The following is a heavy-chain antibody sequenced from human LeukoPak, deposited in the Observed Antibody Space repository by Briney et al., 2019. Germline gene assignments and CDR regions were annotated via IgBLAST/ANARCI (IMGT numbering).Heavy chain of an antibody. Sequence: GGSLRLSCAASGFTFSSYSMNWVRQAPGKGLEWVSSISSSSSYIYYADSVKGRFTISRDNAKNSLYLQMNSLRAEDTAVYYCAINAYGDYGVRFDPWGQGTLVTVSS. CDR3: AINAYGDYGVRFDP. CDR1: GFTFSSYS. V-gene: IGHV3-21*01. D-gene: IGHD4-17*01. J-gene: IGHJ5*02. CDR2: ISSSSSYI.